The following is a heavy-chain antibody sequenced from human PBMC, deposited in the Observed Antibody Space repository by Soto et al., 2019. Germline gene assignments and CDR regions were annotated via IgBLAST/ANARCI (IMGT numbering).Heavy chain of an antibody. CDR2: IYYSRST. J-gene: IGHJ5*02. Sequence: SETLSLTCTVSGGSISSSSHYWGWIRQPPGKGLEWIGSIYYSRSTYYNPSLKSRVTISVDTSKNQFSLKLISLTAADTAVYYCARRDVSTTLSWFDPWGQGILVTVS. CDR1: GGSISSSSHY. V-gene: IGHV4-39*01. CDR3: ARRDVSTTLSWFDP. D-gene: IGHD1-1*01.